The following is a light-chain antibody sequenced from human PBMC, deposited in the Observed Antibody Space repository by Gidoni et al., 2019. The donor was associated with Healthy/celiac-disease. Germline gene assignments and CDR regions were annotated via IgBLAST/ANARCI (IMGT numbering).Light chain of an antibody. Sequence: AIRMTQSPSSFSASTGDRVTITCRASQGISSYLAWYQQIPGKTPKLLIYAASTLQSGVPSRFSGSGSGTDFTLTIPCLQSEDFATYYCQQYYSYPTFGQGTKVEIK. CDR2: AAS. CDR3: QQYYSYPT. CDR1: QGISSY. J-gene: IGKJ1*01. V-gene: IGKV1-8*01.